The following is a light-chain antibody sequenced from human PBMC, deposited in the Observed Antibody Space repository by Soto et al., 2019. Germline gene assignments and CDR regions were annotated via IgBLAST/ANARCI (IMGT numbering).Light chain of an antibody. CDR1: QSISSW. CDR3: QQYNSYPWT. Sequence: DIQMTQSPSTLSASVGDRVTITCRASQSISSWLAWYQQKPGKAPKLLIYKASSLESEVPSRFSGSGSGTEFTLTITGLQPDDFATFYCQQYNSYPWTFGQGTKVEIK. CDR2: KAS. V-gene: IGKV1-5*03. J-gene: IGKJ1*01.